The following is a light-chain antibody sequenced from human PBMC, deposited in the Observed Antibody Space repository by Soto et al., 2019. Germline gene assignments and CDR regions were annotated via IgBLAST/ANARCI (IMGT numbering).Light chain of an antibody. CDR3: SSYTSSSFYV. Sequence: QSALTQPASVSGSPGQSITISCTGTSSDVGGYNYVSWYQQHPGKAPKLMIYDDSNRPSGVSNRFSGSKSGNTASLTISGLQAEDEADYYCSSYTSSSFYVFGTGTKLTVL. J-gene: IGLJ1*01. CDR2: DDS. V-gene: IGLV2-14*01. CDR1: SSDVGGYNY.